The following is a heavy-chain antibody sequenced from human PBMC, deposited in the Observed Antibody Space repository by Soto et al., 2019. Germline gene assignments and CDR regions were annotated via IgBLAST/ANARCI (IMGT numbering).Heavy chain of an antibody. Sequence: SETLSLTCTFSCGSIISYYWSWIRQPPGKGLEWIGYIYYSGSTNYNPSLKSRVTISVDTSKNQFSLKLSSVTAADTAVYYCARDPGGYYYYGMDVWGQGTTVTVSS. CDR3: ARDPGGYYYYGMDV. CDR2: IYYSGST. J-gene: IGHJ6*02. V-gene: IGHV4-59*01. CDR1: CGSIISYY.